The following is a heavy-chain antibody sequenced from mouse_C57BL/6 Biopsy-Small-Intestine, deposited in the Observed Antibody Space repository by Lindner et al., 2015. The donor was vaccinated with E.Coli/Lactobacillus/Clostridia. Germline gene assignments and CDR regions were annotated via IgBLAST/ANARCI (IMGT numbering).Heavy chain of an antibody. CDR1: GFTFSDYG. CDR3: ARPHYYSMDS. CDR2: ISSGSSTI. V-gene: IGHV5-17*01. J-gene: IGHJ4*01. Sequence: VQLQESGGGLVKPGGSLKLSCAASGFTFSDYGMHWIRQAPEKGLEWVAYISSGSSTIYYADIVKGRFTISRDNAKNTLFLQMTSLRSEDTAIYYCARPHYYSMDSWGQGTSVTVSS.